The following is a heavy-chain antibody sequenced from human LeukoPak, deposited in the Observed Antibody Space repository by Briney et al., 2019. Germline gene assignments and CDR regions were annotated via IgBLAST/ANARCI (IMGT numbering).Heavy chain of an antibody. V-gene: IGHV4-61*02. D-gene: IGHD3-10*01. CDR3: ARQVWESILLWFGESNWFDP. Sequence: SETLSLTCTVSGGSISSGSYYWSWIRQPAGKGLEWIGRIYTSGSTNYNPSLKSRVTISVDTSKNQFSLKLSSVTAADTTVYYCARQVWESILLWFGESNWFDPWGQGTLVTVSS. J-gene: IGHJ5*02. CDR2: IYTSGST. CDR1: GGSISSGSYY.